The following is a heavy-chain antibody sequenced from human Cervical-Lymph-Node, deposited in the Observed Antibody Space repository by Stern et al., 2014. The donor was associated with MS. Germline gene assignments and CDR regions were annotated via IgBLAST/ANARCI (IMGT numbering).Heavy chain of an antibody. Sequence: VQLVESGSGQAKPSQTLSLTCAVSGGSISSGGSSWNWIRPPPGKGLEGIGFIYHSGSTYYNPSLKGRVFISVDTSKNQFALNLRSVTAADTAVYYCARGGVIYTQDRNGFDVWGQGTMVTVSS. D-gene: IGHD2-21*01. V-gene: IGHV4-30-2*01. J-gene: IGHJ3*01. CDR1: GGSISSGGSS. CDR3: ARGGVIYTQDRNGFDV. CDR2: IYHSGST.